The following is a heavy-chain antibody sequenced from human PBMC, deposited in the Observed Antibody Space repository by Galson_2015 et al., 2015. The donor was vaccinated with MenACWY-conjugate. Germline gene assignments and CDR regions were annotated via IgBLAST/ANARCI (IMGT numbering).Heavy chain of an antibody. Sequence: SLRLSCAVSGLTFTGYEFNWVRQAPGKGLEWLSYISKSGSPIYYADSVKGRFTISRDNTKKSLFLQMNSLTAGDTAVYYCARVATWIHQYYYYMDVWGKGTTVTVSS. CDR1: GLTFTGYE. CDR3: ARVATWIHQYYYYMDV. CDR2: ISKSGSPI. J-gene: IGHJ6*03. V-gene: IGHV3-48*03. D-gene: IGHD5-18*01.